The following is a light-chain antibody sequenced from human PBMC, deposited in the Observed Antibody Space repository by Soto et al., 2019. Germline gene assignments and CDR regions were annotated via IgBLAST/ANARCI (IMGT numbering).Light chain of an antibody. CDR3: QKYYSTLPLT. CDR2: WAS. J-gene: IGKJ2*01. Sequence: DIVMTQSPDSLAVSLGERATINCKSSQSVLYSSNNKNYLAWYQQKPGQPPKLLIYWASTRESGVPDRFSGSGSGTDFTLTIISLLAKEGAVYYCQKYYSTLPLTFGQGTKLEIK. V-gene: IGKV4-1*01. CDR1: QSVLYSSNNKNY.